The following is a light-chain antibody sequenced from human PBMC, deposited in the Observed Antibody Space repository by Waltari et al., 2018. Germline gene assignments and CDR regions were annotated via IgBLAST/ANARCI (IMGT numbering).Light chain of an antibody. J-gene: IGKJ4*01. CDR2: DVS. V-gene: IGKV1-5*01. Sequence: DIQMTQSPSTLSASVGDRVTFTCRASESIGTSLAWYQQKSGKAPKLLISDVSSLESGVPSRFSGSGSGTKFTLTISSLQPDDFATYYCQHYSSYLVTFGEGTKVEI. CDR3: QHYSSYLVT. CDR1: ESIGTS.